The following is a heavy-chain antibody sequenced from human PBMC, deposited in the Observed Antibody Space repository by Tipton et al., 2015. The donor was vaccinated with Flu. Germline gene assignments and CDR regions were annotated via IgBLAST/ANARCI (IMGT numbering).Heavy chain of an antibody. V-gene: IGHV3-30*03. D-gene: IGHD4-23*01. Sequence: SLRLSCITSGFSFTDYGMHWVRQAPGKGLEWVAVLSYDGSKEFYGDSVKGRFTISRDSSKNTLYPQMASLRGDDTAIYYCARDRWGSLDFWGQGALVTVAS. J-gene: IGHJ4*02. CDR3: ARDRWGSLDF. CDR2: LSYDGSKE. CDR1: GFSFTDYG.